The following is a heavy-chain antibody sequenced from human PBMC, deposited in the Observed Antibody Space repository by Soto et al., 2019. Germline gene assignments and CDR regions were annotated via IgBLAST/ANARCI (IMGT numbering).Heavy chain of an antibody. V-gene: IGHV3-33*01. Sequence: GGXLRLSCAASGFTFSIYGMHWVLQAPGNGLEWVAVIWYDGSNKYYEDYVKGRFHISRDDSKNTLYLQMKSMRAEDTAVYYCARDHYDFWSGYYRPFIWGQGTTVTVS. CDR2: IWYDGSNK. CDR1: GFTFSIYG. D-gene: IGHD3-3*01. CDR3: ARDHYDFWSGYYRPFI. J-gene: IGHJ6*02.